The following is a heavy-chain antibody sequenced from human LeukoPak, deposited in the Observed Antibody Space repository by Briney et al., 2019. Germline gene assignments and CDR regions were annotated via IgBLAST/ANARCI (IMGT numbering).Heavy chain of an antibody. V-gene: IGHV3-23*01. Sequence: GGSLRLSCAASGFTFSSHWMHWVRQAPGKGLEWVSIITGSGGSTYYADSVKGRFTISRDNSKNTLYLQMNSLRAEDTAVYYCAKDHAGNYGMDVWDQGTTVTVSS. J-gene: IGHJ6*02. CDR2: ITGSGGST. CDR1: GFTFSSHW. CDR3: AKDHAGNYGMDV.